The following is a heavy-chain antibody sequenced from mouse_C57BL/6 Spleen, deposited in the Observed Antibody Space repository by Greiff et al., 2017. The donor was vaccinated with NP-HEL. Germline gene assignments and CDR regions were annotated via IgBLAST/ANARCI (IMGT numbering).Heavy chain of an antibody. V-gene: IGHV1-64*01. CDR2: IHPNSGST. CDR3: ARHYYGSREDWYFDV. Sequence: VKLQQPGAELVKPGASVKLSCKASGYTFTSYWMHWVKQRPGQGLEWIGMIHPNSGSTNYNEKFKSKATLTVDKSSSTAYMQLSSRTSEDSAVYYCARHYYGSREDWYFDVWGTGTTVTVSS. J-gene: IGHJ1*03. D-gene: IGHD1-1*01. CDR1: GYTFTSYW.